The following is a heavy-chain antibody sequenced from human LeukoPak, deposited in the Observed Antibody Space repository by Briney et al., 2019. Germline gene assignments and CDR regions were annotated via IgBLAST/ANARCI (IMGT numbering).Heavy chain of an antibody. Sequence: GGSLRLSCAASGFTFSSYAMSWVRQAPGKGLEWVSAISGSGGSTYYADSVKGRFTIFRDNAKNTLYLQMNSLRAEDTAVYYCARGMSGYYGMDVWGQGTTVTVSS. CDR2: ISGSGGST. CDR3: ARGMSGYYGMDV. V-gene: IGHV3-23*01. CDR1: GFTFSSYA. J-gene: IGHJ6*02.